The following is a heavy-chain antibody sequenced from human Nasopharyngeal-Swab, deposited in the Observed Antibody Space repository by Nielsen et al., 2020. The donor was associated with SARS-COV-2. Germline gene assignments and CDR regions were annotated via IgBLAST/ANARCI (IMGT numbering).Heavy chain of an antibody. CDR2: LFYSGST. J-gene: IGHJ4*02. V-gene: IGHV4-39*01. Sequence: PGKGLVWLGRLFYSGSTYYTPSLKRRVTISVDTSKNQFSLKLSSVTAADTAVYYCARHEGHEDYFDYWGQGTLVTVSS. CDR3: ARHEGHEDYFDY.